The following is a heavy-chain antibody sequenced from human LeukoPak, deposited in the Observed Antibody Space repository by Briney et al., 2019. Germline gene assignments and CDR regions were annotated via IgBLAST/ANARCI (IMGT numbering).Heavy chain of an antibody. CDR3: ARYGSGSRSTADWFDP. CDR2: IYYSGST. D-gene: IGHD3-10*01. CDR1: GGSISSGGYY. J-gene: IGHJ5*02. V-gene: IGHV4-31*03. Sequence: SQTLSLTCTVSGGSISSGGYYWSWIRQHPGKGLEWLGYIYYSGSTYYNPSLKSRVTISVDTSKNQFSLKLSSVTAADTAVYYCARYGSGSRSTADWFDPWGQGTLVTVSS.